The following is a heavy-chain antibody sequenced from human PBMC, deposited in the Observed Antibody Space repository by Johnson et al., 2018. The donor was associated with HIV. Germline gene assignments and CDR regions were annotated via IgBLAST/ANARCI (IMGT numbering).Heavy chain of an antibody. CDR3: AKGLKLGSGDDAFDI. Sequence: VQLVESGGGLVQPGGSLRLSCAASGIIVTGNFMSWVRQAPGKGLEWVSVIYSGGSTYYADSVKGRFTISRDNSKNTLYLQMNSLRAEDTAVYYCAKGLKLGSGDDAFDIWGQWTMVTVSS. V-gene: IGHV3-66*02. CDR1: GIIVTGNF. CDR2: IYSGGST. J-gene: IGHJ3*02. D-gene: IGHD7-27*01.